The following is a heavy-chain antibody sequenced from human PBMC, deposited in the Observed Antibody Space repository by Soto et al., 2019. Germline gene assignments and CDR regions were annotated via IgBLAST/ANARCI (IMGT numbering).Heavy chain of an antibody. D-gene: IGHD5-12*01. Sequence: PSETLSLTCTVSGGSISSSSYHWGWIRPPPGKGLEWIGTVYYSGNTYYNPSLKNRVTISVDTSKNQVSLKSSSVTAADTAVYYCARLIVATFKWFDSWGQGTLVTVSS. CDR1: GGSISSSSYH. CDR2: VYYSGNT. J-gene: IGHJ5*01. CDR3: ARLIVATFKWFDS. V-gene: IGHV4-39*01.